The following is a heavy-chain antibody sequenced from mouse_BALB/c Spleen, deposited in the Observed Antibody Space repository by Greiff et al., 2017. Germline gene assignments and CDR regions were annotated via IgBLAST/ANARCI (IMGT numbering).Heavy chain of an antibody. V-gene: IGHV5-4*02. CDR1: GFTFSDYY. Sequence: EVQLVESGGGLVKPGGSLKLSCAASGFTFSDYYMYWVRQTPEKRLEWVATISDGGSYTYYPDSVKGRFTISRDNAKNNLYLQMSSLKSEDTAMYYCARGVLRGYFDYWGQGTTLTVSS. D-gene: IGHD1-1*01. CDR3: ARGVLRGYFDY. J-gene: IGHJ2*01. CDR2: ISDGGSYT.